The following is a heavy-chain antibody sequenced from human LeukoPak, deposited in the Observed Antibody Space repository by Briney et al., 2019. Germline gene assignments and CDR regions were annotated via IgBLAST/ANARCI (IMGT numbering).Heavy chain of an antibody. CDR1: GFTFSSYE. Sequence: GGSLRLSCAASGFTFSSYEMNWVRQAPGKGLEWVSSITSSGTYTFYADSVKGRFTISRDNAKNSLYLQMDSLGPEDTAVYYCARHFCSSTSCSNWGQGTLVTVSS. V-gene: IGHV3-21*01. J-gene: IGHJ4*02. D-gene: IGHD2-2*01. CDR2: ITSSGTYT. CDR3: ARHFCSSTSCSN.